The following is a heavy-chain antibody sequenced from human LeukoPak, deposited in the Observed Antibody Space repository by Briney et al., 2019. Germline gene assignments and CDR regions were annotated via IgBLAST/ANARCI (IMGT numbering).Heavy chain of an antibody. CDR3: ARKESGRNSNY. CDR2: IIPIFGTA. D-gene: IGHD4-23*01. CDR1: VGTFSRYA. Sequence: SVKVSCKASVGTFSRYAISWVRQAPGQGLEWMGRIIPIFGTANYAQKFQGRVTITAGKSTSTAYMELSSLRSEDTAVYYCARKESGRNSNYWGQGTLVTVSS. J-gene: IGHJ4*02. V-gene: IGHV1-69*06.